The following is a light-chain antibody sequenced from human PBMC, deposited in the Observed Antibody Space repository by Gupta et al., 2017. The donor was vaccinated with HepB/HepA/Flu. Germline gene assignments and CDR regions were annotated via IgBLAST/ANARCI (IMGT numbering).Light chain of an antibody. CDR1: QTMRNY. Sequence: DIEMTQSPSSLSASVGDRVTITCRASQTMRNYLTWYRQKPGRAPEILIYSTSTLQHGVPSRFSGSGSGTEFTLTISRLQPEDFATYFCQQSHAYPPTFGGGTKVEIK. J-gene: IGKJ4*01. CDR2: STS. V-gene: IGKV1-39*01. CDR3: QQSHAYPPT.